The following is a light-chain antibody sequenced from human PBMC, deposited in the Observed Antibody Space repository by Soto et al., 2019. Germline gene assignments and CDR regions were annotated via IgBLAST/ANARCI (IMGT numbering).Light chain of an antibody. Sequence: EIVMTQSPATLSVSPGKISTLSCRASQTVSITYLTWYQQKTGQAPRLLIYGASTRATGIPARLSGSGYGTELTITITSMKSEDFEVYYCQQNNHWIWTFGHGTKVDIK. V-gene: IGKV3-15*01. CDR1: QTVSITY. CDR3: QQNNHWIWT. CDR2: GAS. J-gene: IGKJ1*01.